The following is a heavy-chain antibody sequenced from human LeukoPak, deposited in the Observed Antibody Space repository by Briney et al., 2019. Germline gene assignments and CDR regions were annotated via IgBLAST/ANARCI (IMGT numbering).Heavy chain of an antibody. D-gene: IGHD2-15*01. J-gene: IGHJ4*02. CDR2: ISSSSTI. CDR3: ARGSPGGSRRN. CDR1: GFTFSSYS. V-gene: IGHV3-48*01. Sequence: GGSLRLSCAASGFTFSSYSMNWVRQAPGKGLEWVSYISSSSTIYYADSVKGRFTISRDNAKNSLYLQMNSLRAEDTAVYYCARGSPGGSRRNWGQGTLVTVSS.